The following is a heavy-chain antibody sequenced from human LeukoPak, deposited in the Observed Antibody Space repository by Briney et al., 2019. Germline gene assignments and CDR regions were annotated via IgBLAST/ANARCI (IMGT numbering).Heavy chain of an antibody. D-gene: IGHD2-15*01. CDR3: ARVDIVVVVAASYYYMDV. CDR2: IYYSGST. Sequence: SETLSLTCTVSGGSISSYYWSWIRQPPGKGLEWIGYIYYSGSTNYNPSLKSRVTISVDTSKNQFSLKLSSVTAADTAVYYCARVDIVVVVAASYYYMDVWGKGPRSPSP. V-gene: IGHV4-59*01. CDR1: GGSISSYY. J-gene: IGHJ6*03.